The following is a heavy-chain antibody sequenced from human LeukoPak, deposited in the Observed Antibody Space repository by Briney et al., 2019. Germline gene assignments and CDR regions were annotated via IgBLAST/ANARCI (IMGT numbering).Heavy chain of an antibody. CDR2: ISSSSDTI. D-gene: IGHD6-13*01. CDR3: AAQGLVPRGYSSGWSSPFDY. Sequence: PGGSLRLSCAASGLTFSSYSMNWVRQAPGKGLEWVSYISSSSDTIYYADSVKGRFTISRDNAKNSLYLQMNSLRAEGTAVYYCAAQGLVPRGYSSGWSSPFDYWGQGTLVTVSS. J-gene: IGHJ4*02. V-gene: IGHV3-48*04. CDR1: GLTFSSYS.